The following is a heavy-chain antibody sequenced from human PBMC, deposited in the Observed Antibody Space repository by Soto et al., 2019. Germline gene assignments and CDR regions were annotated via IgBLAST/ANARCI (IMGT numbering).Heavy chain of an antibody. CDR1: GGSFSGYH. CDR3: ARPSRTSGYLQPGFFDY. J-gene: IGHJ4*02. CDR2: INDSGST. D-gene: IGHD5-12*01. V-gene: IGHV4-34*01. Sequence: QVQLQQWGAGLLKPSETLSLTCAVYGGSFSGYHWCWIRQPPGKGLEWIGKINDSGSTEYNPSLNRRVTISVDTPKNQFYLRLTSVTAADTSVYYSARPSRTSGYLQPGFFDYWRQGTLVTVSS.